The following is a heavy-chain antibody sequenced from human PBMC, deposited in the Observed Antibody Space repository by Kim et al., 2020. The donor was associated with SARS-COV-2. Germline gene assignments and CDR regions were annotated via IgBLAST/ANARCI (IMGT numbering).Heavy chain of an antibody. V-gene: IGHV4-59*01. D-gene: IGHD6-13*01. CDR1: GGSISSYY. Sequence: SETLSLTCTVSGGSISSYYWSRIRQPPGKGLEWIGYIYYSGSTNYNPSLKSRVTISVDTSKNQFSLKLSSVTAADTAVYYCARGDHSSSWYYFDYWGQGTLVTVSS. CDR2: IYYSGST. CDR3: ARGDHSSSWYYFDY. J-gene: IGHJ4*02.